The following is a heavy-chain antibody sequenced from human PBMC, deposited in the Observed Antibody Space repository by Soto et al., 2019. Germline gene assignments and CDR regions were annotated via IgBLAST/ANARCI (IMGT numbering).Heavy chain of an antibody. CDR1: GFTFSRYA. CDR2: ISRDGSSK. Sequence: GGSLRLSCAASGFTFSRYAMHWVRQAPGEGLEWVAVISRDGSSKYYGDSVKGRFTVSRDNSNNTLYLSMTSLRPDDTAVFYCARSRNGAVPDSINFWGQGTLVTRLL. J-gene: IGHJ4*02. V-gene: IGHV3-30-3*01. CDR3: ARSRNGAVPDSINF. D-gene: IGHD2-8*01.